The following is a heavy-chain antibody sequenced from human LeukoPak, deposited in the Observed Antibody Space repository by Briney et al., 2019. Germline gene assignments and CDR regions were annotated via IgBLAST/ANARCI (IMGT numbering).Heavy chain of an antibody. CDR3: ARGGAFGGNDAFDI. CDR1: GGSISGYY. Sequence: SETLSLTCTVSGGSISGYYWSWIRQSPEKGLECIGYIYYSGSINYNPSLKSRVTISVDTSKNQFSLKLSSVTAADTALYYCARGGAFGGNDAFDIWGQGTMVTVSS. CDR2: IYYSGSI. D-gene: IGHD4-23*01. J-gene: IGHJ3*02. V-gene: IGHV4-59*01.